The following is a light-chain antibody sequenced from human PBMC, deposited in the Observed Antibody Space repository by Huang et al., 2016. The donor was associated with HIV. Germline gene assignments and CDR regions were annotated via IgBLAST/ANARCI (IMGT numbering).Light chain of an antibody. Sequence: EIVMTQSPDTLSVSPGERATLSCRASQRVRDKLAWYQQKPGQAPRLLLHATSTRAAGVPAIFSGSGSGTEFTLTISSLQSEDCGVYYCQQYESWPPLTFGGGTKVEIK. CDR3: QQYESWPPLT. CDR2: ATS. J-gene: IGKJ4*01. V-gene: IGKV3-15*01. CDR1: QRVRDK.